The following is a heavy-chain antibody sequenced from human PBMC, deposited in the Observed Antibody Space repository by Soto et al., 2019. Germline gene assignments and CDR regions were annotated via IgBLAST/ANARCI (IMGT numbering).Heavy chain of an antibody. J-gene: IGHJ4*02. CDR2: MNPYNGNT. V-gene: IGHV1-8*01. Sequence: ASVKVSCTASGYTFTTYDIHWVRQVTGQGLEWMGWMNPYNGNTGSTQKFQGRVTMTRNTSISTVYMELTSLRSEDTAVYYCARRKERSGPHYFDYWGQGSLVTVSS. D-gene: IGHD6-25*01. CDR1: GYTFTTYD. CDR3: ARRKERSGPHYFDY.